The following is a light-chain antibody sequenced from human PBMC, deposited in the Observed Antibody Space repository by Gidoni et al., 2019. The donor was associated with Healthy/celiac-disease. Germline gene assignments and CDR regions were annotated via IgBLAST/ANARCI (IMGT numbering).Light chain of an antibody. CDR2: AAS. CDR1: QGISSY. CDR3: QQLNSYPFT. V-gene: IGKV1-9*01. J-gene: IGKJ3*01. Sequence: DIQLTQSPSFLSASVGDSVTITCRASQGISSYLAWYQQKPGKAPKLLIYAASTLQSGVPSRFSGSGSWTEFTLTISSLQPEEFATYYCQQLNSYPFTFGPXTKVDIK.